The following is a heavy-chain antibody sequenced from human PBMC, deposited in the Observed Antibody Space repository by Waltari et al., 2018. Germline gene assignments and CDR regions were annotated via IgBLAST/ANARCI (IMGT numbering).Heavy chain of an antibody. J-gene: IGHJ5*02. D-gene: IGHD2-21*01. CDR3: ARDSAYCGGDCYSGYNWFDP. Sequence: QVQLVQSGAEVKKPGSSVKVSCKASGGTFSSYAISWVRQAPGQGLEWMGGIIPIFGTANYAQKFQGRVTITTDESTSTAYMELSSLRSEDTAVYYCARDSAYCGGDCYSGYNWFDPWGQGTLVTVSS. CDR2: IIPIFGTA. V-gene: IGHV1-69*05. CDR1: GGTFSSYA.